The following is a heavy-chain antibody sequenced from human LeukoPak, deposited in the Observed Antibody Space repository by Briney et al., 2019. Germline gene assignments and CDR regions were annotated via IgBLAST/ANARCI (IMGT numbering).Heavy chain of an antibody. J-gene: IGHJ6*03. V-gene: IGHV3-53*01. CDR2: IYSGGST. CDR3: ARVLPVRADKQKVPAATLYYYYYYMDV. CDR1: GFTVSSNY. Sequence: PGGSLRLSCAASGFTVSSNYMSWVRQAPGKGLEWVSVIYSGGSTYYADSVKGRFTISRDNSKNTLYLQMNSLRAEETAVYYCARVLPVRADKQKVPAATLYYYYYYMDVWGKGTTVTVSS. D-gene: IGHD2-2*01.